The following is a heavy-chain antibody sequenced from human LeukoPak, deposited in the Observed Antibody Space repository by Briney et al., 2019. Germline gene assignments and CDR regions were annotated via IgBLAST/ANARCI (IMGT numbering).Heavy chain of an antibody. J-gene: IGHJ6*03. V-gene: IGHV4-38-2*02. CDR3: ARDSVAGNYYYYYMDV. CDR2: IYHSGST. Sequence: SETLSLTCTVSGYSISSGYYWGWIRQPPGKGLEWIGSIYHSGSTYYNPSLKSRVTISVDTSKNQFSLKLSSVTAADTAVYYCARDSVAGNYYYYYMDVWGKGTTVTVSS. CDR1: GYSISSGYY. D-gene: IGHD6-19*01.